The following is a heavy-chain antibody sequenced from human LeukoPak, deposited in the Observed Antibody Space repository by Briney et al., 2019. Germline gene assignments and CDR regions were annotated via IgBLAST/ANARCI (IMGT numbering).Heavy chain of an antibody. D-gene: IGHD3-9*01. V-gene: IGHV1-69*06. CDR1: GGTFSSYA. CDR2: IIPIFGTA. Sequence: SVKVSCKASGGTFSSYAISWVRQAPGQGLEWMGGIIPIFGTAIYAQKFQGRVTITADKSTSTAYMELSSLRSEDTAVYYCASGLRYFDWLIDYWGQGTLVTVSS. CDR3: ASGLRYFDWLIDY. J-gene: IGHJ4*02.